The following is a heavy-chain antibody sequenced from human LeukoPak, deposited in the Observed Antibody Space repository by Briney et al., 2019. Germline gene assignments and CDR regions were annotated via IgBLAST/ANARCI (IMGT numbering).Heavy chain of an antibody. CDR3: ARQTGSGLFILP. CDR1: GYSISSGYY. J-gene: IGHJ4*02. D-gene: IGHD3/OR15-3a*01. V-gene: IGHV4-38-2*02. Sequence: SETLSLTCTVSGYSISSGYYWGWIRQPPGKGLEWIGSIYHSGSTYYNPSLKSRVTISVDTSKNRFSLKLTSVTAADPAVYYCARQTGSGLFILPGGQGTLVTVSS. CDR2: IYHSGST.